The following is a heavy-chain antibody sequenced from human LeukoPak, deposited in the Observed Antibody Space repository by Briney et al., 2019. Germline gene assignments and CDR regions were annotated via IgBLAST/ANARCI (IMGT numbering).Heavy chain of an antibody. CDR3: ASLGVTMIVVERAFDI. V-gene: IGHV3-53*04. CDR2: IYSGGST. CDR1: GFTVSSNY. Sequence: GGSLRLSCAASGFTVSSNYMSWVRQAPGKGLEWVSVIYSGGSTYYADSVKGRFTISRHNSKNTLYLQMNSLRAEDTAVYYCASLGVTMIVVERAFDIWGQGTMVTVSS. J-gene: IGHJ3*02. D-gene: IGHD3-22*01.